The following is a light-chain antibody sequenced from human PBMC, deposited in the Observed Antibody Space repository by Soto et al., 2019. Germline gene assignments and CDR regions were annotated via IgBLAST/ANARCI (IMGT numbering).Light chain of an antibody. Sequence: NFMLTQPHSVSESPGKTVIISCTRSSGSIASNYVQWYQQRPGRAPTTVIYEDNQRPSGVPDRFSGSIDSSSNSASLTISGLKTEDEADYYCQSYDSRNGEVFGGGTKPPS. V-gene: IGLV6-57*04. CDR3: QSYDSRNGEV. CDR1: SGSIASNY. J-gene: IGLJ2*01. CDR2: EDN.